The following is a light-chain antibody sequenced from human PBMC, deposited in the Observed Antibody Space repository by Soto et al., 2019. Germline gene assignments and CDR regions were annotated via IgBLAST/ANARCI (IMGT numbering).Light chain of an antibody. CDR2: GAS. V-gene: IGKV1-39*01. CDR1: QSISNY. Sequence: DIQMTQSPSSLSASVGDRVTITCRASQSISNYLNWYQQKPGKAPKILIHGASSLQSGVPSRFSGSGAGTDFTLTISGLQPEDFAPYYCQQSYSSPPITFGQGTRLETK. CDR3: QQSYSSPPIT. J-gene: IGKJ5*01.